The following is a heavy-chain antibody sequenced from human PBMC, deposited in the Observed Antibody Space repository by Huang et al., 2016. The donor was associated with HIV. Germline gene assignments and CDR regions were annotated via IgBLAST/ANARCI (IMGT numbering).Heavy chain of an antibody. J-gene: IGHJ4*02. CDR1: GFTFRSYW. Sequence: EVHLVESGGGLVRPGRSLRLSCASSGFTFRSYWMNWVRQAPGRGMEWVANINLDGSERVYVDSVRGRCTISRDNANNAVSLQLNSLKAEDTGVYYCARGFQAKPGDYWGQGTLVTVSS. CDR2: INLDGSER. V-gene: IGHV3-7*01. CDR3: ARGFQAKPGDY.